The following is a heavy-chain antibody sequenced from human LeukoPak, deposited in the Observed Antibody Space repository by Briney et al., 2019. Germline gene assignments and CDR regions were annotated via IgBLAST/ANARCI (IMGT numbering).Heavy chain of an antibody. Sequence: SETLSLTCNVSGGSISGYYWNWIRQPPGKGLEWIGYIYTSGSTNYNPSLKSRVTISVDTSKNQFSLKLSSVTAADTAVYYCARHYDYVWGSYRYPYYFDYWGQGTLVTVSS. D-gene: IGHD3-16*02. CDR2: IYTSGST. CDR1: GGSISGYY. CDR3: ARHYDYVWGSYRYPYYFDY. V-gene: IGHV4-4*09. J-gene: IGHJ4*02.